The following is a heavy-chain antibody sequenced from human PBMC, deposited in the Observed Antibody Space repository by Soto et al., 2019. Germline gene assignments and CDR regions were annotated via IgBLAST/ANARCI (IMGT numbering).Heavy chain of an antibody. Sequence: EVQLLESGGGLVQPGGSLRLSCAASGFTFSSYVMTWVRQAPGKGLEWVSAISGGGDSTYYADSVKGRFTISRDNSKNTLYLQMNSLRAEDTAVYYCATCSGGSCYHPFDYWGQGTQVTVSS. D-gene: IGHD2-15*01. J-gene: IGHJ4*02. CDR3: ATCSGGSCYHPFDY. V-gene: IGHV3-23*01. CDR1: GFTFSSYV. CDR2: ISGGGDST.